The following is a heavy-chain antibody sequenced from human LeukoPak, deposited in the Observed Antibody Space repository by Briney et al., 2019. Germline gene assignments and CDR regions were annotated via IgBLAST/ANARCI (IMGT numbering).Heavy chain of an antibody. J-gene: IGHJ3*02. V-gene: IGHV3-48*01. CDR3: VRVGTSFDI. CDR1: GFTFKFYS. D-gene: IGHD7-27*01. CDR2: ISTNTTTI. Sequence: GGSLRLSCAASGFTFKFYSMNWVRQAPGKGLEWVSYISTNTTTIYYADSVKGRFTISRDNAKNSLYLQMNSLRVEDTAVYYCVRVGTSFDIWGQGTMVTVSS.